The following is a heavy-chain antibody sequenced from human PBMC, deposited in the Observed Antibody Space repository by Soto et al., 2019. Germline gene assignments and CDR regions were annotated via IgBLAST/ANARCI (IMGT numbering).Heavy chain of an antibody. CDR2: INSDGSST. J-gene: IGHJ6*02. V-gene: IGHV3-74*01. Sequence: EVQLVESGGGLVQPGGSLRLSCAASGFTFSTYWMHWVRQAPGKGLVWVSCINSDGSSTNYADSVKGRFPISRDNAKNTLYLQMNSLRAEDTAVYYCARNYYYGMDVWGQGTTVTVSS. CDR1: GFTFSTYW. CDR3: ARNYYYGMDV.